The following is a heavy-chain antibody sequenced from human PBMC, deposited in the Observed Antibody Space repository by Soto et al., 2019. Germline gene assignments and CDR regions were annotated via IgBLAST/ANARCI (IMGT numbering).Heavy chain of an antibody. CDR1: GGSITSAGYY. V-gene: IGHV4-31*03. D-gene: IGHD2-8*01. Sequence: KASETLSLTCTVSGGSITSAGYYWSWIRQHPGKGLEWIGYIYDSGNTYYNPSLKSRVTISIDTSNNQFSLSLNSVTAADTAVYFCATGDRNRWYWFDPWGQGTLVTRLL. J-gene: IGHJ5*02. CDR3: ATGDRNRWYWFDP. CDR2: IYDSGNT.